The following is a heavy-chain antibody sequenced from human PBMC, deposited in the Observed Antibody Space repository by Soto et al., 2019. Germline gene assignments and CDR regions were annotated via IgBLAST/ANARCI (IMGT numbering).Heavy chain of an antibody. CDR2: IIPILGRA. J-gene: IGHJ4*02. CDR3: AGDSGYSNYAFAF. D-gene: IGHD4-4*01. Sequence: QVQLVQSGAEVKKPGSSVKVSCKASGGSVSSYTLSWVRQAPGQGLEWMGRIIPILGRANYAQKFQGRVTITADKSTSTAYMELISLRSEDTAVYFCAGDSGYSNYAFAFWGQGTLVTVSS. V-gene: IGHV1-69*08. CDR1: GGSVSSYT.